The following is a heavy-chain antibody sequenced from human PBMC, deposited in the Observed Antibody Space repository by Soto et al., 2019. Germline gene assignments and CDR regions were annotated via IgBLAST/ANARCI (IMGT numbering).Heavy chain of an antibody. V-gene: IGHV3-21*01. CDR2: ISSSSSYI. D-gene: IGHD2-2*01. CDR3: ASSRSSTSSSPYYYYGMDV. CDR1: GFTFSSYS. J-gene: IGHJ6*02. Sequence: GGSLRLSCAASGFTFSSYSMNWVRQAPGKGLEWVSSISSSSSYIYYADSVKGRFTISRDNAKNSLYLQMNSLRAEDTAVYYCASSRSSTSSSPYYYYGMDVWGQGTTVTVS.